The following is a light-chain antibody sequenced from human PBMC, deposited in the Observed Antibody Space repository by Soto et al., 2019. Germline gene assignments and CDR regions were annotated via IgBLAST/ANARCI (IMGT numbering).Light chain of an antibody. CDR2: EVV. V-gene: IGLV2-8*01. J-gene: IGLJ1*01. CDR3: KSYAGSNTYV. CDR1: KNDIGVYDF. Sequence: QSALTQPPSASGSPGQSVTISCTGTKNDIGVYDFVSWYQHHPGKAPRLIIYEVVQRPSGAPDRFSGSKSGNTASLTVSGLQAADEGDYFCKSYAGSNTYVFGSGTKVTVL.